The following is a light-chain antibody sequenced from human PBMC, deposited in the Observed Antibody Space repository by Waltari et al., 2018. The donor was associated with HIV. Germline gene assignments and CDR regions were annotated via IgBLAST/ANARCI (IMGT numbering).Light chain of an antibody. CDR1: NTGTKS. CDR2: DDS. CDR3: QVWDSSSAHVV. J-gene: IGLJ2*01. V-gene: IGLV3-21*02. Sequence: SSVLTQPPSESVAPGQTARLTCGGNNTGTKSVHWYQQKPVQAPVLVVYDDSDRPSGIPERFSGSNSGNTATLTINRVEAGDEADYYCQVWDSSSAHVVFGGGTKLTVL.